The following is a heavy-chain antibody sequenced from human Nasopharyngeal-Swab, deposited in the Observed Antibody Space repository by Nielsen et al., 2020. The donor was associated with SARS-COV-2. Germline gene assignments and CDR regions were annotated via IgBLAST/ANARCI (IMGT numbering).Heavy chain of an antibody. D-gene: IGHD3-22*01. CDR3: ARLGASSRMGTMIVVALYYFDY. CDR2: MNPNSGNT. J-gene: IGHJ4*02. Sequence: ASVKVSCKASGYTFTGYYIHWVRQAPGQGLEWMGWMNPNSGNTGYAQKFQGRVTMTRNTSISTAYMELSSLRSEDTAVYYCARLGASSRMGTMIVVALYYFDYWGQGTLVTVSS. V-gene: IGHV1-8*02. CDR1: GYTFTGYY.